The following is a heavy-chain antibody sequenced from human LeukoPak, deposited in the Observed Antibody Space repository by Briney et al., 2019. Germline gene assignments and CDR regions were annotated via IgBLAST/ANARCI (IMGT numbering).Heavy chain of an antibody. V-gene: IGHV3-74*01. Sequence: GGSLRLSCAASGFTFGNSWVLWVRQAPGKGLVWVSLINADGSTATYADSVKGRFTISRDNARNTLSPQMNSLTIEDTAVYYCVVVVEPPDSDGFDVWGQGTMITVSS. CDR1: GFTFGNSW. J-gene: IGHJ3*01. CDR3: VVVVEPPDSDGFDV. CDR2: INADGSTA. D-gene: IGHD1-14*01.